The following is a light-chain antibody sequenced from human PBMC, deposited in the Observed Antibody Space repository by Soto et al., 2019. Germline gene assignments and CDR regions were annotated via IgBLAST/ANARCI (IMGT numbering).Light chain of an antibody. CDR1: QSVSSY. V-gene: IGKV3-11*01. CDR2: DAS. Sequence: EIVLTQSPATLSLSPGERATLSCRASQSVSSYLAWYQQKPGQAPRLLIYDASNRATGIPARFSGSGSVTDFTLTISSLEPEDFAVYYCQQRSNWPLFGQGTKLEIK. CDR3: QQRSNWPL. J-gene: IGKJ2*01.